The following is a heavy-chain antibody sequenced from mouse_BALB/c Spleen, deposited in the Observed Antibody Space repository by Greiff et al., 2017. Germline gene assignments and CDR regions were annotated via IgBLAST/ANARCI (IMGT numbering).Heavy chain of an antibody. CDR1: GYTFTSYW. J-gene: IGHJ1*01. V-gene: IGHV1-7*01. Sequence: QVQLQQSGAELAKPGASVKMSCKASGYTFTSYWMHWVNQRPGQGLEWIGYINPSTGYTEYNQKFKDKATLTADKSSSTAYMQLSSLTSEDSAVYYCARGGRSWYFDVWGAGTPVTVSS. CDR3: ARGGRSWYFDV. CDR2: INPSTGYT.